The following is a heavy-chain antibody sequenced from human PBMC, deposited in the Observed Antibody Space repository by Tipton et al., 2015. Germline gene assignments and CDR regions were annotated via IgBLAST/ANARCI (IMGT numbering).Heavy chain of an antibody. CDR1: GGSISSYY. CDR2: ISYSGTT. J-gene: IGHJ6*02. V-gene: IGHV4-59*01. CDR3: ARDLGHGMDV. Sequence: TLSLTCTVSGGSISSYYWSWIRQSPGKGLEWIGYISYSGTTNYNPSLESRLTISLDTSKNQFSLTLNSVTAADTAVYYCARDLGHGMDVWGQGTTVTVSS.